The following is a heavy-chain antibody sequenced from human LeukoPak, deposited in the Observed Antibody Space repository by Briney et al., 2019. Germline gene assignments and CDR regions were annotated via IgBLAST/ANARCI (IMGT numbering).Heavy chain of an antibody. J-gene: IGHJ4*02. D-gene: IGHD1-1*01. CDR1: VYTFTTYG. CDR2: INTNNVNR. CDR3: ARAGQLDY. Sequence: GASVKPSCTASVYTFTTYGINWVRQAPGQGLEWMGWINTNNVNRNYAQKLQGRVTMTTDTSTNTAYMELMSLTSDDTAVYYCARAGQLDYWGQGTLVTVSS. V-gene: IGHV1-18*01.